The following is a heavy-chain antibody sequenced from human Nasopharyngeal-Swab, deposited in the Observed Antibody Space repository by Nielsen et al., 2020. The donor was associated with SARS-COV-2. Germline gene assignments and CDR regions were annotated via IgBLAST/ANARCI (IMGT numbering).Heavy chain of an antibody. Sequence: GGSLRLSRAASGFTVRSHYMSWGRQAPGKGLEWVSVIYSGGSTYYADSVKGRFTISRDNSKNTLYLQMNSLRAEDTAVYYCARDVAAAGYYFDYWGQGTLVTVSS. CDR1: GFTVRSHY. D-gene: IGHD6-13*01. CDR2: IYSGGST. V-gene: IGHV3-66*01. J-gene: IGHJ4*02. CDR3: ARDVAAAGYYFDY.